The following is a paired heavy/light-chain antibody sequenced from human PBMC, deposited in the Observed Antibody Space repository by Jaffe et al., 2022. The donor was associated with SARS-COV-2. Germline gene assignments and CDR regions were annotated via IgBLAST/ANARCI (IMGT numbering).Heavy chain of an antibody. CDR3: ARPPDMKYSGRWFLFYFDF. CDR1: GFTFSSYT. D-gene: IGHD2-15*01. Sequence: QVQLVESGGGVVQPGTSLRLSCAASGFTFSSYTMHWVRQAPGKGLEWVAVISYDGNHKYYADSVKGRFTISRDNSMDTLYLEMNSLRADDTAVYYCARPPDMKYSGRWFLFYFDFWGQGTLVTVSS. V-gene: IGHV3-30*01. CDR2: ISYDGNHK. J-gene: IGHJ4*02.
Light chain of an antibody. CDR3: MQSIQLPFT. CDR2: EVS. CDR1: QSLLHSDGKTY. V-gene: IGKV2D-29*01. J-gene: IGKJ3*01. Sequence: DIVMTQTPLSLSVTPGQPASISCKSSQSLLHSDGKTYLYWYLQKPGQPPQLLIYEVSNRFSGVPDRFSGSGSGTDFTLKISRVEAEDVGVYYCMQSIQLPFTFGPGTKVDIK.